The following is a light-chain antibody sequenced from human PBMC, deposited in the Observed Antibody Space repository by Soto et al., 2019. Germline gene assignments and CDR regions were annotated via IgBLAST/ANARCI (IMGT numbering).Light chain of an antibody. CDR1: QSVSSSY. CDR3: QQYGSSPPLT. V-gene: IGKV3-20*01. J-gene: IGKJ4*01. Sequence: EIVMTQSPATLSVSPGARATLSCRASQSVSSSYIAWYQQKRGQAPRRLIYGASIRATGIPDRFSGSGSGRDFTLTISRLEPEDFAVYYGQQYGSSPPLTGGGGTKVEIK. CDR2: GAS.